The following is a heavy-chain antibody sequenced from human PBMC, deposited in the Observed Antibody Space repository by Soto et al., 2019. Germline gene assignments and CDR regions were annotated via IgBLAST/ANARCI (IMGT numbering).Heavy chain of an antibody. V-gene: IGHV3-33*01. D-gene: IGHD1-1*01. CDR2: IWYDGSNK. J-gene: IGHJ6*03. CDR3: ARDRGKVISGLYYYYYMDV. Sequence: GGSLRLSCAASGFTFSSYGMHWVRQAPGKGLEWVAVIWYDGSNKYYADSVKGRFTISRDNSKNTLYLQMNSLRAEDTAVYYCARDRGKVISGLYYYYYMDVWGKGTTVTVSS. CDR1: GFTFSSYG.